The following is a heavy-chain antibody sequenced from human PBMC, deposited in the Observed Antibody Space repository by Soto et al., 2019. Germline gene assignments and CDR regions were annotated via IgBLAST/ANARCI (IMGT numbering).Heavy chain of an antibody. CDR3: ARHSEQWLAGGGEHWFDP. D-gene: IGHD6-19*01. CDR2: IDPSDSYT. J-gene: IGHJ5*02. CDR1: GYSFTSYW. Sequence: PGESLKISCKGSGYSFTSYWISWVRQMPGKGLEWMGRIDPSDSYTNYSPSFQGHVTISADKSISTAYLQWSSLKASDTAMYYCARHSEQWLAGGGEHWFDPWGQGTLVTVPQ. V-gene: IGHV5-10-1*01.